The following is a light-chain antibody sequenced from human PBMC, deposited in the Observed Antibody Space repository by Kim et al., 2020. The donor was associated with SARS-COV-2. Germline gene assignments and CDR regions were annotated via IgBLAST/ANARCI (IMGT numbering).Light chain of an antibody. Sequence: GDRVTITCRASQGISSYLAWYQQKPGKAPNLLIYSASTLQSGVPSRFSGSGSGTDFTLTISCLQSEDFATYYCQQHYSHPRTFGQGTKVDIK. CDR3: QQHYSHPRT. J-gene: IGKJ1*01. CDR1: QGISSY. CDR2: SAS. V-gene: IGKV1-8*01.